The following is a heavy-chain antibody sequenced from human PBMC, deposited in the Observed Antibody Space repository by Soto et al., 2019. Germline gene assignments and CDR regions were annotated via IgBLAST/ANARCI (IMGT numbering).Heavy chain of an antibody. Sequence: ASVKVSCKVSGYTLTELSMHWVRQAPGKGLEWMGGFDPEDGETIYAQKFQGRVTMTEDTSTDTAYMELSSLRSEDTAVYYCATVGNYYDSSGYYYRYFDYWGQGTLVTVSS. CDR1: GYTLTELS. CDR2: FDPEDGET. J-gene: IGHJ4*02. V-gene: IGHV1-24*01. D-gene: IGHD3-22*01. CDR3: ATVGNYYDSSGYYYRYFDY.